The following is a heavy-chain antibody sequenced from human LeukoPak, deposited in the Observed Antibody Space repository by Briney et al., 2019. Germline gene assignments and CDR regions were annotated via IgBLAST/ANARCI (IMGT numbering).Heavy chain of an antibody. V-gene: IGHV1-18*01. D-gene: IGHD3-22*01. CDR1: GYTFTSYG. J-gene: IGHJ4*02. CDR2: ISAHNGNT. CDR3: ARDPSGDYDSSGYYYLDY. Sequence: ASVKVSCKASGYTFTSYGISWVRQAPGQGLEWMGWISAHNGNTNYAQKLQGRVTMTTDTSTSTAYMELRSLRSDDTAVYYCARDPSGDYDSSGYYYLDYWGQGTLVTVSS.